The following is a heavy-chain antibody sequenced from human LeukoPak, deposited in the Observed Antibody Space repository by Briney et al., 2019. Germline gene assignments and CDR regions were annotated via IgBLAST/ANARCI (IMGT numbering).Heavy chain of an antibody. CDR2: IYYSGST. J-gene: IGHJ5*02. CDR3: ARSYGDYVNWFDP. Sequence: GSLRLSCAASGFTFDDYGMSWVRQVPGKGLEWIGSIYYSGSTYYNPSLKSRVTISVDTSKNQFSLKLSSVTAADTAVYYCARSYGDYVNWFDPWGQGTLVTVSS. D-gene: IGHD4-17*01. CDR1: GFTFDDYG. V-gene: IGHV4-38-2*01.